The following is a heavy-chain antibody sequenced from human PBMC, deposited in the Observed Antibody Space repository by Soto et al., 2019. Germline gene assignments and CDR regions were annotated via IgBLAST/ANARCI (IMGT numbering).Heavy chain of an antibody. CDR2: IYYSGST. CDR1: GGSISSYY. V-gene: IGHV4-59*01. D-gene: IGHD3-16*01. J-gene: IGHJ4*02. Sequence: QVQLQESGPGLVKPSETLSLTCTVSGGSISSYYWSWIRQPPGKGLEWIGFIYYSGSTNYNPSLTSRVTISVDTSKNQFSLKLSSVSAADTAVYYCARAGGGWADYWGQGTLVTVSS. CDR3: ARAGGGWADY.